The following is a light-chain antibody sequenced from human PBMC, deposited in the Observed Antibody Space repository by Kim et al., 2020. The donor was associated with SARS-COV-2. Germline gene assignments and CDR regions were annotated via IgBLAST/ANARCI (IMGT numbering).Light chain of an antibody. Sequence: GQSITISCTGTSSDVGSYNLVSWYQQHPGKAPKLMIYDVGKRPSGVSNRFSGSKSGNTASLTISGLQAEDEADYYCCSYAGSSTWVFGGGTQLTVL. V-gene: IGLV2-23*02. CDR3: CSYAGSSTWV. J-gene: IGLJ3*02. CDR2: DVG. CDR1: SSDVGSYNL.